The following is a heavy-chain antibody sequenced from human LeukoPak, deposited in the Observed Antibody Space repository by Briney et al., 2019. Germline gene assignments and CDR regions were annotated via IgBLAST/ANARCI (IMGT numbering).Heavy chain of an antibody. V-gene: IGHV1-69*04. CDR3: ARDQDDGLDY. J-gene: IGHJ4*02. CDR1: GGTFSSYA. CDR2: IIPILGIA. Sequence: ASVKVSCKASGGTFSSYAISWVRQAPGQGLEWMGRIIPILGIANYAQKFQGRVTITADKSTSTAYMELNSLRAEDTAVYYCARDQDDGLDYWGQGTLVTVSS. D-gene: IGHD4-17*01.